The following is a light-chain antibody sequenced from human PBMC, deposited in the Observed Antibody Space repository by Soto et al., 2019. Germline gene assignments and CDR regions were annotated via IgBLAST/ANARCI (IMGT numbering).Light chain of an antibody. CDR2: WTS. V-gene: IGKV4-1*01. CDR3: QQFHSTPFT. J-gene: IGKJ4*01. CDR1: QSVFYSSKSKNY. Sequence: DIVMTQSPDSLALSLGERATINCKSSQSVFYSSKSKNYLAWYQQKPGQPPKLLIYWTSIRDSGVPDRFSGSGSGTDFTLTISSLQAEDVAVYYCQQFHSTPFTFGGGTKVEIE.